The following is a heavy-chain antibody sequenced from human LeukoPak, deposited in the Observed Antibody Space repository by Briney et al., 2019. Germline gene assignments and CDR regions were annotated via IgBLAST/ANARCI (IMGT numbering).Heavy chain of an antibody. CDR1: GFTFSIYA. J-gene: IGHJ6*02. CDR3: LAIRRAAQLSNYYYYGMDV. Sequence: GGSLRLSCAASGFTFSIYAMSWVRQAPGKGLEWVSVIYSGGSTYYADSVKGRFTISRDNSKNTLYLQMNSLRAEDTAVYYCLAIRRAAQLSNYYYYGMDVWGQGTTVTVSS. V-gene: IGHV3-53*01. D-gene: IGHD2-15*01. CDR2: IYSGGST.